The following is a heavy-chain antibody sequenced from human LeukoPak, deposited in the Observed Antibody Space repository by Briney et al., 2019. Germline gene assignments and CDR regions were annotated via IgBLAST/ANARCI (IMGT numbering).Heavy chain of an antibody. D-gene: IGHD3-22*01. V-gene: IGHV3-23*01. CDR1: GFIFSDYG. CDR2: ISGSGANT. J-gene: IGHJ4*02. Sequence: GGSLRLSCAASGFIFSDYGITWVRQAPGKGLEWVSGISGSGANTYFAGSVKGRSTISRDNSKNTVYLQMDSLRAEDTAVYYCAKGYYYDSSGYYPWGPFDYWGQGTLVTVSS. CDR3: AKGYYYDSSGYYPWGPFDY.